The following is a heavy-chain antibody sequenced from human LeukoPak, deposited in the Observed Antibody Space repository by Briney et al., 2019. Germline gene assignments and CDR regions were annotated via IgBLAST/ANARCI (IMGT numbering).Heavy chain of an antibody. Sequence: GRSLRLSCAASGFTFSNYGIHWVRQAPGKGLEWVAVISYDGSNKYYADSVKGRFTISRDNSKNTLYLQMNSLRAEDTAVYYCARGFILLWFAYYFDYWGQGTLVTVSS. CDR2: ISYDGSNK. V-gene: IGHV3-30*03. D-gene: IGHD3-10*01. CDR1: GFTFSNYG. CDR3: ARGFILLWFAYYFDY. J-gene: IGHJ4*02.